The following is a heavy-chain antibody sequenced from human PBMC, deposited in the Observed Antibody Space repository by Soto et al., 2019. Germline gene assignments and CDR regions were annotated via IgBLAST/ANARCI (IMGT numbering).Heavy chain of an antibody. V-gene: IGHV3-15*07. CDR3: STANYGSLGI. Sequence: EVQLVDSGGGLVKSGGSLRLSCAASGFNFNISWMNWVRQAPGGGLEWVGRVKSKNSGGTTEYAARVNTRFTISRDDSKNMLYLQMNSLNAADTAVYYCSTANYGSLGIWGQGALVTVSS. CDR1: GFNFNISW. CDR2: VKSKNSGGTT. D-gene: IGHD3-10*01. J-gene: IGHJ4*02.